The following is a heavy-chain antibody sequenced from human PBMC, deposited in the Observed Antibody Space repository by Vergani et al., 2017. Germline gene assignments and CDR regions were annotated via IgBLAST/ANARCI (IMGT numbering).Heavy chain of an antibody. CDR1: GYSFTSYW. D-gene: IGHD6-19*01. CDR2: IYPGDSDT. J-gene: IGHJ4*02. V-gene: IGHV5-51*01. CDR3: ARLESSGWAGYYFDY. Sequence: EVQLVPSGAEVKTPGESLKISCKGSGYSFTSYWIGWVRQMPGKGLEWMGIIYPGDSDTRYSPSFQGQVTISADKSISTAYLQWSSLKASDTAMYYCARLESSGWAGYYFDYWGQGTLVTVSS.